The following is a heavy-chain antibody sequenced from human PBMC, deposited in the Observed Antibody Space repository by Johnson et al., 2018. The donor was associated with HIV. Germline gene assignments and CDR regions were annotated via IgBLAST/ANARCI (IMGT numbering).Heavy chain of an antibody. Sequence: QVQLVESGGGLVQPGGSLRLSCAVSGIIFSHYGMHWVRQAPGRGLEWVALISYDGGNKDYAGSVKGRFTISRDNSKNTLYLQMNSLRAEDTAVYYCAKEAADDAFDIWGQGTMVTVSS. CDR3: AKEAADDAFDI. J-gene: IGHJ3*02. CDR2: ISYDGGNK. CDR1: GIIFSHYG. D-gene: IGHD6-25*01. V-gene: IGHV3-30*18.